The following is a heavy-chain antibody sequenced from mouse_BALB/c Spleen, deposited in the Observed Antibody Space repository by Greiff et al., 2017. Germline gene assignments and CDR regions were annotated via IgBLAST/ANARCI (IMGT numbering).Heavy chain of an antibody. CDR3: ARERGYRYDVFAY. Sequence: VQLKESGPGLVAPSQSLSITCTVSVFSLTSYGVHWVRQPPGKGLEWLGVIWAGGSTNYNSALMSRLSISKDNSKSQVFLKMNSLQTDDTAMYYCARERGYRYDVFAYWGQGTLVTVSA. CDR1: VFSLTSYG. J-gene: IGHJ3*01. D-gene: IGHD2-14*01. V-gene: IGHV2-9*02. CDR2: IWAGGST.